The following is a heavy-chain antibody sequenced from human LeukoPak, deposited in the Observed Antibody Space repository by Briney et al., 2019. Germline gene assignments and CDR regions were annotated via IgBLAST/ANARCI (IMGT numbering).Heavy chain of an antibody. CDR3: ARDSGCNDY. J-gene: IGHJ4*02. Sequence: GGSLRLSCAASGFTFSTYCMSWVRQAPGKGLEWVANIKQDGSEKYYVDSVKGRFTISRDNAKNSLYLQMNSLRAEDTAMYYCARDSGCNDYWGQGTLVTVS. CDR2: IKQDGSEK. D-gene: IGHD2/OR15-2a*01. CDR1: GFTFSTYC. V-gene: IGHV3-7*01.